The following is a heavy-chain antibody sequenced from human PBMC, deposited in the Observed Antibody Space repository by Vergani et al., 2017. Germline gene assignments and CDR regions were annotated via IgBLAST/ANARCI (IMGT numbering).Heavy chain of an antibody. CDR3: VRTVALWFGETKDGGWFDP. Sequence: QVQLLESGPGLLKPSETLSLTCSVPGYSITSGYYWGWTRQPPGRGLEWIGSIYHTGSAYYNPSLKSRVTVSEDTSMNQVSLKLNSVTAADTAVYYCVRTVALWFGETKDGGWFDPWGQGTLVTVTS. CDR1: GYSITSGYY. CDR2: IYHTGSA. D-gene: IGHD3-10*01. V-gene: IGHV4-38-2*01. J-gene: IGHJ5*02.